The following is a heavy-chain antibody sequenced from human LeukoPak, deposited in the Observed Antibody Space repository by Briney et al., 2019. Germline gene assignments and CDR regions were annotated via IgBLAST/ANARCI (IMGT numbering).Heavy chain of an antibody. Sequence: ASVKVSCKTSGYTFTGYYIHWVRQAPGQGLEWMGWINPNSGGTNYAQKFQGRVIMTRDTSINTAYMELSRLRSDDTAVYYCAGPYGSRSYYDGDAYDIWGRGTMVTVSS. CDR1: GYTFTGYY. J-gene: IGHJ3*02. V-gene: IGHV1-2*02. D-gene: IGHD3-10*01. CDR3: AGPYGSRSYYDGDAYDI. CDR2: INPNSGGT.